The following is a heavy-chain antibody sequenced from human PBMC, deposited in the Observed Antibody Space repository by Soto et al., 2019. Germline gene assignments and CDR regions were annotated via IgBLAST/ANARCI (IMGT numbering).Heavy chain of an antibody. Sequence: SETLSLTCTVSGGSISSYYWSWIRQPPGKGLEWIGYIYYSGSTNYNPSLKSRVTISVDTSKNQFSLKLSSVTAADTAVYYCARERSHSSGWSGDAFDIWGQGTMVT. CDR2: IYYSGST. V-gene: IGHV4-59*01. D-gene: IGHD6-19*01. CDR1: GGSISSYY. CDR3: ARERSHSSGWSGDAFDI. J-gene: IGHJ3*02.